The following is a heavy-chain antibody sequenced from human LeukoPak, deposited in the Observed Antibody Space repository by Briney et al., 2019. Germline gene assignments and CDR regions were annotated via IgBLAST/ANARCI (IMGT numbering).Heavy chain of an antibody. J-gene: IGHJ3*02. V-gene: IGHV1-8*01. D-gene: IGHD2-2*01. CDR3: ARSIVVVPAADAFDI. Sequence: ASXTXSCKASGYTFTSYDINWVRQATGQGLEWMGWMNPNSGNTGYAQKFQGRVTITRNTSISTAYMELSSLRSEDTAVYYCARSIVVVPAADAFDIWGQGTMVTVSS. CDR1: GYTFTSYD. CDR2: MNPNSGNT.